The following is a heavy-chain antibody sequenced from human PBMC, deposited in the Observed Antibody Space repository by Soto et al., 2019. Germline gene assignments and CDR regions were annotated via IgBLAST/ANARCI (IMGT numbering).Heavy chain of an antibody. Sequence: SETLSLTCTVSGGSISSGGYYWSWIRQHPGKGLEWIGYIYYSGSTYYNPSLKSRVTISVDTSKNQFSLKLSSVTAADTAVYYCARGQREQQPVVNSWFDPWGQGTLVTVSS. J-gene: IGHJ5*02. CDR2: IYYSGST. CDR3: ARGQREQQPVVNSWFDP. CDR1: GGSISSGGYY. D-gene: IGHD6-13*01. V-gene: IGHV4-31*03.